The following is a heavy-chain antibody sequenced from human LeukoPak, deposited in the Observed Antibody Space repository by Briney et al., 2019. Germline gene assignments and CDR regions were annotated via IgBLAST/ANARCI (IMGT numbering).Heavy chain of an antibody. D-gene: IGHD1-26*01. CDR3: ARGGGSYSELDY. CDR2: IYSGGST. CDR1: GVTVSSNY. Sequence: GGSLRLSCAASGVTVSSNYMSWVRQAPGKGLEWVSVIYSGGSTYYADSVKGRFTISRDNSKNTLYLQMSSLRAEDTAVYYCARGGGSYSELDYWGQGPLVTVSS. J-gene: IGHJ4*02. V-gene: IGHV3-53*01.